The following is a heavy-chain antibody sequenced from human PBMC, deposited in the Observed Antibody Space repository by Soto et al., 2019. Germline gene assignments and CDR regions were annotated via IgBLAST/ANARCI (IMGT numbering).Heavy chain of an antibody. CDR3: ARGVRYYGSGSYYKDYYYYMDV. CDR1: GFTFSSYD. CDR2: IGTAGDT. V-gene: IGHV3-13*01. Sequence: EVQLVESGGGLVQPGGSLRLSCAASGFTFSSYDMHWVRQATGKGLEWVSAIGTAGDTYYPGSVKGRFTISRENAKNSLYLQMNILRAGDTAVYYCARGVRYYGSGSYYKDYYYYMDVWGKGTTVTVSS. D-gene: IGHD3-10*01. J-gene: IGHJ6*03.